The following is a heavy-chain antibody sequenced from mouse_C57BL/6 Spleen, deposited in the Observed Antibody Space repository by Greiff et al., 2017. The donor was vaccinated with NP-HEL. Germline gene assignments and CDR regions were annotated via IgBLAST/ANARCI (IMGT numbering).Heavy chain of an antibody. CDR3: ARGAYDDDGYAMDD. D-gene: IGHD2-4*01. CDR2: ILPGSGST. Sequence: QVQLQQSGAELMKPGASVKLSCKATGYTFTGSWIEWVKQRPGHGLEWIGEILPGSGSTNYNEKFKGKATFTADTSSNTAYMQLSSLTTDDSAIYYCARGAYDDDGYAMDDGGQGTSVTVSS. J-gene: IGHJ4*01. CDR1: GYTFTGSW. V-gene: IGHV1-9*01.